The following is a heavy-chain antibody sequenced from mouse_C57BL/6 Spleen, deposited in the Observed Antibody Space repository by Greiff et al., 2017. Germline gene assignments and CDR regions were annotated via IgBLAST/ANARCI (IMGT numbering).Heavy chain of an antibody. D-gene: IGHD1-1*01. V-gene: IGHV5-17*01. CDR1: GFTFSDYG. CDR2: ISSGSSTI. CDR3: ARATTVLDY. Sequence: EVMLVESGGGLVEPGGSLKLSCAASGFTFSDYGMHWVRQAPEKGLEWVAYISSGSSTIYYADTVKGRFTISRDNAKNTLFLQMTSLRSEDTAMYYCARATTVLDYWGQGTTLTVSS. J-gene: IGHJ2*01.